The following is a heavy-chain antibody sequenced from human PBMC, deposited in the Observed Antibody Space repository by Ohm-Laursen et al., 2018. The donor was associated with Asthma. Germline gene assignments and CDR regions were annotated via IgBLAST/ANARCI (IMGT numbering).Heavy chain of an antibody. CDR3: ARVAAAAGHCDH. V-gene: IGHV1-69*06. J-gene: IGHJ4*02. CDR2: ILPSFGTP. Sequence: SVKVSCNASGATFSSHVFTWVRQVPGQGLEWMGGILPSFGTPNYAQKFQGRVTISADRSTSTAYLELTSLRCDDTAVYYCARVAAAAGHCDHWGQGTLVTVSS. CDR1: GATFSSHV. D-gene: IGHD6-13*01.